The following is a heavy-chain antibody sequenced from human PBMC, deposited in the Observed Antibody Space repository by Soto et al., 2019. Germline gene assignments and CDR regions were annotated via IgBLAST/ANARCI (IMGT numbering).Heavy chain of an antibody. Sequence: GGSLRLSCAASGFTFGSYAMSWVRQAPGKGLEWVSGISGSGGSTYYADSMKGRFTISRDNSKNTLYLQMNSLRVEDTAVYFCAKGMAYCGVDCYSGYYYVMDVWGQGTTVTVSS. CDR1: GFTFGSYA. D-gene: IGHD2-21*02. CDR2: ISGSGGST. J-gene: IGHJ6*02. V-gene: IGHV3-23*01. CDR3: AKGMAYCGVDCYSGYYYVMDV.